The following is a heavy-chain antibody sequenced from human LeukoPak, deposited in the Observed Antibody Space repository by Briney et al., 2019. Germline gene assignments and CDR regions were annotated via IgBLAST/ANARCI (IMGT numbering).Heavy chain of an antibody. D-gene: IGHD4-11*01. V-gene: IGHV1-69*05. J-gene: IGHJ6*03. CDR3: ARVYPPIYMTTPPYYYYYMDV. Sequence: SVSVSCMASGGTFSSYAISWVRQAPGQGREGMGGIIPIFGTANYAQKFQGRVTITTDESTSIAYFELSSLRSEDTAVYYCARVYPPIYMTTPPYYYYYMDVWGKGTTVTVSS. CDR2: IIPIFGTA. CDR1: GGTFSSYA.